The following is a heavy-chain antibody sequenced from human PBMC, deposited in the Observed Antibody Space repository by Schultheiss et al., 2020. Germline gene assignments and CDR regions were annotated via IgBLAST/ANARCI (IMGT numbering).Heavy chain of an antibody. CDR3: ASDYDFWSGPMDV. CDR1: GGSISSYY. CDR2: IFIDGST. J-gene: IGHJ6*02. V-gene: IGHV4-4*07. Sequence: SETLSLTCTVSGGSISSYYWNWIRQPAGKGLEWIGRIFIDGSTYYNPSLKSRVTISVDTSKNQFSLKLSSVTAADTAVYYCASDYDFWSGPMDVWGQGTTVTVSS. D-gene: IGHD3-3*01.